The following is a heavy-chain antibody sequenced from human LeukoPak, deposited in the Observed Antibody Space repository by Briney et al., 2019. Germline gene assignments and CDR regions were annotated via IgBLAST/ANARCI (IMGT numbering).Heavy chain of an antibody. CDR3: ARRYFDWSNQGDDAFDI. D-gene: IGHD3-9*01. CDR2: IYYSGST. J-gene: IGHJ3*02. V-gene: IGHV4-59*08. CDR1: GGSISSYY. Sequence: SETLSLTCTVSGGSISSYYWSWIRQPPGKGLEWIGYIYYSGSTNYNPSLKSRVTISVDTSKNQFSLKLSSVTAADTAVYYCARRYFDWSNQGDDAFDIWGQGTMVTVSS.